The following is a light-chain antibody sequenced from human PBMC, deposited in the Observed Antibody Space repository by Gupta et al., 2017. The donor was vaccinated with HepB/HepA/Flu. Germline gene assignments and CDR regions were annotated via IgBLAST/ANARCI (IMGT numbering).Light chain of an antibody. CDR1: NSNSGAGYD. Sequence: QSVLTPLPSVYGAPGQRVTISCTASNSNSGAGYDVHWYQQFPGTAPKLLIYGNSNRPSGVPDRFSGSKSGTSASLAITGLQAEDEADYHCQSYDSSLSDPVFGGGTKLTVL. CDR3: QSYDSSLSDPV. V-gene: IGLV1-40*01. CDR2: GNS. J-gene: IGLJ2*01.